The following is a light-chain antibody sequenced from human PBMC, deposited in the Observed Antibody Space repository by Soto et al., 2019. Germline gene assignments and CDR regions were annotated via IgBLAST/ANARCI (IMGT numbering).Light chain of an antibody. CDR1: QSVSNY. Sequence: IVLTQTPATLSLSPGERATLSCRASQSVSNYLAWYRQKPGQAPRLLIHGVSIRATGIPDRFRGSGSGTDFTLTISRLEPEDFAVYYCHHYGSSPSWTFGQGTKVDIK. V-gene: IGKV3-20*01. CDR3: HHYGSSPSWT. CDR2: GVS. J-gene: IGKJ1*01.